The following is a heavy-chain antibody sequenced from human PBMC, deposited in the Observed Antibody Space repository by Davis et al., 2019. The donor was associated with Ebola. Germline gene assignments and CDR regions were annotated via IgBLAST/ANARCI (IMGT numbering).Heavy chain of an antibody. D-gene: IGHD6-13*01. CDR2: INHSGST. J-gene: IGHJ5*02. Sequence: MPGGSLRLSCAVYGGSFSGYYWSWIRQPPGKGLEWIGEINHSGSTNYNPSLKSRVTISVDTSKNQFSLKLSSVTAADTAVYYCARYRPSFSSSWPNNWFDPWGQGTLVTVSS. V-gene: IGHV4-34*01. CDR3: ARYRPSFSSSWPNNWFDP. CDR1: GGSFSGYY.